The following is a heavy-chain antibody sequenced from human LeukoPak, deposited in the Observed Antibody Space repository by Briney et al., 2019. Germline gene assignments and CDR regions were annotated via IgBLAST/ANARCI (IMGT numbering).Heavy chain of an antibody. D-gene: IGHD1-14*01. CDR3: TRDRSRAEDD. Sequence: GGPLRPPCPPPGFTLSGHGMIWARRAPGKGLEWVANINQGGSDKYYVDSVKGRFNISRDNANNLLYLQMNSLRGEDTAVYYCTRDRSRAEDDWGQGTLVTVSS. J-gene: IGHJ4*02. CDR2: INQGGSDK. CDR1: GFTLSGHG. V-gene: IGHV3-7*01.